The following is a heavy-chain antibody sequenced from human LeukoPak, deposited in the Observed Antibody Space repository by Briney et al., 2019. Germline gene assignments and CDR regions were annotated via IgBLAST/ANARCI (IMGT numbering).Heavy chain of an antibody. Sequence: GGSLRLSCAASGFTFTSYTMNWVRQAPGKGLEWVSDISSSGSYIDYADSVKGRFTISRDNAKNSLFLQMNSLRAEDTAVYYCARSLIADGAFDIWGQGTMVTLST. CDR3: ARSLIADGAFDI. J-gene: IGHJ3*02. CDR2: ISSSGSYI. V-gene: IGHV3-21*01. D-gene: IGHD5-24*01. CDR1: GFTFTSYT.